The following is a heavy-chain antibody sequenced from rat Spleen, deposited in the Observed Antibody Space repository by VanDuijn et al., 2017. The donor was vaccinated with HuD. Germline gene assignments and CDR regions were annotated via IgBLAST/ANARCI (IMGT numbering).Heavy chain of an antibody. D-gene: IGHD1-2*01. V-gene: IGHV2S61*01. CDR1: GFSLISYA. CDR3: ARSDYSSPYYFDY. CDR2: IWGNGDT. Sequence: QVQLKESGPGLVQPSQTLSLTCTVSGFSLISYAVNWVRQPPGKGLEWMGGIWGNGDTNYNSGLKSRLSISRDTSKSQLFLQMNDLQTEDTAMYFCARSDYSSPYYFDYWGQGVMVTVSS. J-gene: IGHJ2*01.